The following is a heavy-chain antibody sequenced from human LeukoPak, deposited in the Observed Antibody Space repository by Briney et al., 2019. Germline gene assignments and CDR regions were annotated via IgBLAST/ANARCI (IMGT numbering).Heavy chain of an antibody. Sequence: SETLSLTCTVSGGSISTSRHYWGWIRQPPGKGLEWIGNMYYSGSTYYNPSLKSRVTISVDTYKSRFSLKLSSVTAADTAVYYCATTVTTRYYFDYWGQGTLVTVSS. J-gene: IGHJ4*02. D-gene: IGHD4-17*01. CDR2: MYYSGST. V-gene: IGHV4-39*01. CDR3: ATTVTTRYYFDY. CDR1: GGSISTSRHY.